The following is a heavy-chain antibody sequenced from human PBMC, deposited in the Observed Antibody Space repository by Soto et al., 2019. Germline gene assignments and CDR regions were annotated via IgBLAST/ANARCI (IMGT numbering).Heavy chain of an antibody. D-gene: IGHD3-16*02. J-gene: IGHJ6*02. V-gene: IGHV4-61*03. CDR2: IYYSGST. CDR1: GDPVSSGSYF. Sequence: SETLSLTCTVSGDPVSSGSYFWTWIRQPPGKGLEWIGYIYYSGSTKYNPSLKSRITMSLDTSENLFSLKLSSVTAADTAVYYCARQXGGGSSLLGNYYHSMDVWGQGTAVTVSS. CDR3: ARQXGGGSSLLGNYYHSMDV.